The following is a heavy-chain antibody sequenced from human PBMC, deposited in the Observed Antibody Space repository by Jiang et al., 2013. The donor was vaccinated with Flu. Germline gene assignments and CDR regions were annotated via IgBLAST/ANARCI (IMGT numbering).Heavy chain of an antibody. J-gene: IGHJ1*01. CDR1: GDSVSSNSAG. CDR3: ARGGGSMGH. D-gene: IGHD1-26*01. Sequence: SQTLSLTCVISGDSVSSNSAGWNWIRQSPSRGLEWLGRTYYRSKWYNDYAPSVKSRITINPDTSKNQFSLQLDSVTPEDTAVYFCARGGGSMGHWGQGTLVTVSS. V-gene: IGHV6-1*01. CDR2: TYYRSKWYN.